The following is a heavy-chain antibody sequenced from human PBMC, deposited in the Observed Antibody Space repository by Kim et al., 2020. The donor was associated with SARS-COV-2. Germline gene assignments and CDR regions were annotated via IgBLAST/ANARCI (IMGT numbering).Heavy chain of an antibody. CDR2: ISYDGSNK. Sequence: SLRLSCAASGFTFSSYAMHWVRQAPGKGLEWVAVISYDGSNKYYADSVKGRFTISRDNSKNTLYLQMNSLRAEDTAVYYCARVAGGLFWYFDLWGRGTLVTVSS. V-gene: IGHV3-30-3*01. D-gene: IGHD3-10*01. CDR1: GFTFSSYA. J-gene: IGHJ2*01. CDR3: ARVAGGLFWYFDL.